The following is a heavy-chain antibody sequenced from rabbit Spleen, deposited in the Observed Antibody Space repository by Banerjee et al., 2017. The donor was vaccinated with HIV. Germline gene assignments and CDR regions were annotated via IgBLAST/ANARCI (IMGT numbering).Heavy chain of an antibody. CDR2: IYAGVGGAT. V-gene: IGHV1S45*01. CDR1: GFSFTTNYY. D-gene: IGHD8-1*01. CDR3: ARDSGSSFSSYGMDL. J-gene: IGHJ6*01. Sequence: QEQLVESGGGLVQPEGSLTLTCTASGFSFTTNYYMCWVRQAPGKGLEWIACIYAGVGGATYSATWAKGRFTISKTSSTTVTLQMTSLTVADTATYFCARDSGSSFSSYGMDLWGPGTLVTVS.